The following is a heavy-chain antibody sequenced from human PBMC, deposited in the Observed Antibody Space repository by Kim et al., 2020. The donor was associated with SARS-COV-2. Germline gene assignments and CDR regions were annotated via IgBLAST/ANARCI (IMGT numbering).Heavy chain of an antibody. CDR3: ASGRRGRYFDWSSSYYYGMDV. Sequence: GGSLRLSCAASGFTFDDYGMSWVRQAPGKGLEWVSGINWNGGSTGYADSVKGRFTISRDNAKNSLYLQMNSLRAEDTALYHCASGRRGRYFDWSSSYYYGMDVWGQGTTVTVSS. J-gene: IGHJ6*02. CDR2: INWNGGST. CDR1: GFTFDDYG. D-gene: IGHD3-9*01. V-gene: IGHV3-20*01.